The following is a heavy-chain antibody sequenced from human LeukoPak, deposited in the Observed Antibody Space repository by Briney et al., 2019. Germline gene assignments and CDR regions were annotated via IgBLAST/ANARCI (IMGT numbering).Heavy chain of an antibody. CDR3: ARNRPLRYFDWSPPDY. CDR2: MSYDGSNK. CDR1: GFTFSSYA. Sequence: PGRSLRLSCAASGFTFSSYAMHWVRQAPGKGLEGVAVMSYDGSNKYYADTVKGRFTISRDNSKNTLYLQMNSLRAEDTAVYYCARNRPLRYFDWSPPDYWGQGTLVTVSS. D-gene: IGHD3-9*01. V-gene: IGHV3-30-3*01. J-gene: IGHJ4*02.